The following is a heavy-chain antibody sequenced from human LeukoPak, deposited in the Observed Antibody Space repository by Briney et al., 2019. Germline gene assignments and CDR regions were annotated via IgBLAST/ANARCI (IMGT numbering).Heavy chain of an antibody. CDR1: GGCISSSSYY. Sequence: PSETLSLTCTVSGGCISSSSYYWGWIRQPPGKGLEWIGSIYYSGSTCYNPSLKSRVTISVDTSKNQFSLKLSSVTAADTAVYYCARQDIAAAGAFDIWGQGTMVTVSS. J-gene: IGHJ3*02. D-gene: IGHD6-13*01. CDR2: IYYSGST. V-gene: IGHV4-39*01. CDR3: ARQDIAAAGAFDI.